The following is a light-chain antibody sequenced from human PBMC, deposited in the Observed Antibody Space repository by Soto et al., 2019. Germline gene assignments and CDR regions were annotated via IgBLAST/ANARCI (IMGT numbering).Light chain of an antibody. V-gene: IGKV3-20*01. Sequence: EIVLTQSPCTLSFSPLERDTLSCRASQSVSSSYLAWYQKKPGQAPRLLIYGASSRATGIPDRFSGSGSGTDFTLTIRRLEPEDFAVYYCQQHGSSPQFNFGPGHKGDIK. CDR2: GAS. CDR1: QSVSSSY. CDR3: QQHGSSPQFN. J-gene: IGKJ3*01.